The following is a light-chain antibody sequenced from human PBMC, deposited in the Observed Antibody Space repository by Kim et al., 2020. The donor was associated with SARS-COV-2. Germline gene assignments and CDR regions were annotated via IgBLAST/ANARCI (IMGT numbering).Light chain of an antibody. CDR2: AAS. J-gene: IGKJ2*01. Sequence: AYVRDRVTITCQASQSISNDLAWDQQKPGKVPKLLIYAASTLQTGVPSRFSGRGYGTHFTFTINSLQPEDVATYYCQKYNSPPYTFGQGTRLEIK. V-gene: IGKV1-27*01. CDR3: QKYNSPPYT. CDR1: QSISND.